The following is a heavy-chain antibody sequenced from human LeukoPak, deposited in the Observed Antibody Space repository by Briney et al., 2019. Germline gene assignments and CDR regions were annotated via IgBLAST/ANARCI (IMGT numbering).Heavy chain of an antibody. CDR1: GFTFNSHS. CDR3: AKLSLSGRSQSADY. J-gene: IGHJ4*02. D-gene: IGHD3-10*01. Sequence: GGSVRLSCVASGFTFNSHSMRWVRQAPGMGLEWGAVVSTNGDVTFYADSVKGRFTISRDNSKNTLVLQMNSLRAEGTAVYYCAKLSLSGRSQSADYWGQGTLVTVSS. CDR2: VSTNGDVT. V-gene: IGHV3-23*01.